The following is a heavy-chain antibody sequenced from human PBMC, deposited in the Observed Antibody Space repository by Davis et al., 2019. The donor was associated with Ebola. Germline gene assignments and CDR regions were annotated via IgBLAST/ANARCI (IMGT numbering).Heavy chain of an antibody. J-gene: IGHJ4*02. V-gene: IGHV3-30*03. CDR3: ARESEYYFDY. D-gene: IGHD3-3*01. CDR2: ISYDGSNK. Sequence: GESLKISCAASGFTFSSYGMHWVRQAPGKGLEWVAVISYDGSNKYYADSVKGRFTISRDNSKNTLYLQMNSLRAEDTAVYYCARESEYYFDYWGQGTLVTVSS. CDR1: GFTFSSYG.